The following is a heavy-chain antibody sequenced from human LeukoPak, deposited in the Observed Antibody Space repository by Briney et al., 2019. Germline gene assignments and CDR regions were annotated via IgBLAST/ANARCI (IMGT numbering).Heavy chain of an antibody. V-gene: IGHV3-7*04. CDR1: GFTFSSQW. J-gene: IGHJ4*02. CDR2: INQDGSQK. Sequence: GGSLRLSCAGSGFTFSSQWMSWVRQAPGKGLEWVANINQDGSQKYYVDSVKGRFTISRDNAKNSLYLQMTSLRAEDTAVYYCAGAAYWGQETLVTVSS. CDR3: AGAAY.